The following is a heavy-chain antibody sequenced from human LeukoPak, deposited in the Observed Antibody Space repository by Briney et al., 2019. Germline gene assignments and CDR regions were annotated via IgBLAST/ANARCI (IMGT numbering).Heavy chain of an antibody. J-gene: IGHJ3*02. CDR2: INPNSGGT. CDR3: AASQSYCGGDCYSGDAFDI. Sequence: ASVKVSCKASGYTFTGYYMHWVRQAPGQGLEWMGWINPNSGGTNYAQKFQGRVTMTRDTSISTAYMELSRLRSDDTAVYYCAASQSYCGGDCYSGDAFDIWGQGIMVTVSS. D-gene: IGHD2-21*01. V-gene: IGHV1-2*02. CDR1: GYTFTGYY.